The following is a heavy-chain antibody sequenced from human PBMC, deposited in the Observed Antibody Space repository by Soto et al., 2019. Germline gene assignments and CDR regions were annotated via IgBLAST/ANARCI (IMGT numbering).Heavy chain of an antibody. D-gene: IGHD1-1*01. V-gene: IGHV4-34*01. CDR1: GGSVSSGSYY. CDR2: MSHSGGT. J-gene: IGHJ3*02. Sequence: QVQLQQWGAGLLKPSETLSLTCAVYGGSVSSGSYYWSWIRQPPGKGLEWIGEMSHSGGTPFNPSLKSRVTISVDTSTNQFSLKMSFVTAADTALYYCARVERGTATTVVDAFDIWGPGTMVTVSS. CDR3: ARVERGTATTVVDAFDI.